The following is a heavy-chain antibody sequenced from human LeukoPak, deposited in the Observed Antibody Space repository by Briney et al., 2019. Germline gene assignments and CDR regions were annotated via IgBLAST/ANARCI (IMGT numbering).Heavy chain of an antibody. CDR2: INHSGST. J-gene: IGHJ4*02. V-gene: IGHV4-34*01. CDR3: ARGSLGGQWQWLDPAFDY. D-gene: IGHD6-19*01. Sequence: SETLSLTCAVYGGSFSGYYWSWIRQPPGKGLEWIGEINHSGSTNYNPSLKSRVTISVDTSKNQFSLKLSSVTAADTAEYYCARGSLGGQWQWLDPAFDYWGQGTLVTVSS. CDR1: GGSFSGYY.